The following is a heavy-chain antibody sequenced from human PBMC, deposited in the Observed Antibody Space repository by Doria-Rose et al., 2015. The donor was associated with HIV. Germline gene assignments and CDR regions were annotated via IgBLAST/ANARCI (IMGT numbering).Heavy chain of an antibody. CDR2: IFSDDAR. D-gene: IGHD6-13*01. J-gene: IGHJ4*02. V-gene: IGHV2-26*01. CDR3: ARIKSSRWYHKYYFDF. Sequence: QDSGPVLVKPTGTLTLTCTVSGLSLSSPGMGVSWIRQPPGKALEWLANIFSDDARSYNTSLKSRLTISRGTSKSQVVLTMTDMDPVDTATYYCARIKSSRWYHKYYFDFWGQGTLVIVSA. CDR1: GLSLSSPGMG.